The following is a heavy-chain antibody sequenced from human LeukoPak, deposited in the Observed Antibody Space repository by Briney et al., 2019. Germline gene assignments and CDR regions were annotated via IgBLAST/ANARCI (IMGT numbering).Heavy chain of an antibody. CDR3: AKKGGYDLRAFDY. D-gene: IGHD1-14*01. J-gene: IGHJ4*02. CDR2: VSDDGNSR. CDR1: GFSFSSCA. V-gene: IGHV3-23*01. Sequence: GGSLRLSCAASGFSFSSCAMSWVRQAPGKGPQWVSGVSDDGNSRYYADSVKGRFTISRDDSRDTLYLQMNSLRADDTAAYYCAKKGGYDLRAFDYWGQGTLVTVSS.